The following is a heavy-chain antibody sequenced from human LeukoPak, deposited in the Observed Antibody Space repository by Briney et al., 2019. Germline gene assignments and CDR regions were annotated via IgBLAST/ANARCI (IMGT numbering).Heavy chain of an antibody. Sequence: SETLSLTCAVSGYSISTGYYWGCIRQPPGKRLEFLASIYRSYRSGNGSAYYNPSLSSRITISLDASKNQFSLKLNSVTAADTAVYYCVSQVVPAAIPDAFDIWGQGTVVTVSS. CDR3: VSQVVPAAIPDAFDI. D-gene: IGHD2-2*01. CDR1: GYSISTGYY. V-gene: IGHV4-38-2*01. CDR2: IYRSYRSGNGSA. J-gene: IGHJ3*02.